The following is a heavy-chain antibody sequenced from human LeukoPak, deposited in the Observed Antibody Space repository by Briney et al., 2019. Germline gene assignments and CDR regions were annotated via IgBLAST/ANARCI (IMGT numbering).Heavy chain of an antibody. V-gene: IGHV4-34*12. CDR3: ARGPAAVHP. CDR2: VLHTGST. J-gene: IGHJ5*02. Sequence: SETLPLTCAVHGYSLTNHYWIWIRQPPGKGLEWIAEVLHTGSTNYNPSFKSRVTISVDTSKNQFFLNLTSVTAADTAVYYCARGPAAVHPWGQGILVTVSS. D-gene: IGHD6-13*01. CDR1: GYSLTNHY.